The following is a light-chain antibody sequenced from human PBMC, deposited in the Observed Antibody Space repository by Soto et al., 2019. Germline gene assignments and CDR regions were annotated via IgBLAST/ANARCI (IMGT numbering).Light chain of an antibody. CDR3: SSYTSSSTLGHVV. J-gene: IGLJ2*01. V-gene: IGLV2-14*01. CDR2: DVS. CDR1: STDVGGYNY. Sequence: QSALTQPAYVSGSPGQSITISCTGTSTDVGGYNYVSWYQQHPGKAPKLMIYDVSNRPSGVSNRFSGAKSGNTASLTISGLQVEDEADYYCSSYTSSSTLGHVVFGGGTKLTVL.